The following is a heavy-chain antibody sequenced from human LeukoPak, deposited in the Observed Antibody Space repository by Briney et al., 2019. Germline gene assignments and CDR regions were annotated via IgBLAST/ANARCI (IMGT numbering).Heavy chain of an antibody. CDR2: INHSGST. D-gene: IGHD2-2*01. CDR3: AGGGWRYHLH. J-gene: IGHJ4*02. CDR1: GGSSSGYY. Sequence: PRTLSLTCAVSGGSSSGYYWSWIRQPPRKGLEWVGEINHSGSTNYHPSLKSRVTISVDTSKNQFSLKLSSVTAADTAVYYCAGGGWRYHLHWGQGTLVTVSS. V-gene: IGHV4-34*01.